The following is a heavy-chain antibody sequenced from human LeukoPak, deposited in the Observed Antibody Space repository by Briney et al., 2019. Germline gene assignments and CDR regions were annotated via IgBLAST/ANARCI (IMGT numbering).Heavy chain of an antibody. CDR3: ARDYSGNYYKGFDY. Sequence: PGGSLRLSCAASGFTVSSNYMSWVRQAPGKGLEWVAVISNDGSNKYYADSVKGRFTMSRDNSKNTLYLQMNSLRAEDTAVYYCARDYSGNYYKGFDYWGQGTLVTVSS. J-gene: IGHJ4*02. D-gene: IGHD1-26*01. V-gene: IGHV3-30-3*01. CDR1: GFTVSSNY. CDR2: ISNDGSNK.